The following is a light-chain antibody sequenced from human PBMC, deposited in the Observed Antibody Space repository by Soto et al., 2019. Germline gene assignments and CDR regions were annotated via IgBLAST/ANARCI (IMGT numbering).Light chain of an antibody. CDR2: AAS. Sequence: VMTQSPATLSGSRGERGTLSCRASQTVISSYLAWYQQEPGQAPRLLIYAASTRATGIPDRFSGSGSGTDFTLTISRLQPEDFAVYYCQQYGDSPLTFGGGTKVDIK. CDR1: QTVISSY. V-gene: IGKV3-20*01. J-gene: IGKJ4*01. CDR3: QQYGDSPLT.